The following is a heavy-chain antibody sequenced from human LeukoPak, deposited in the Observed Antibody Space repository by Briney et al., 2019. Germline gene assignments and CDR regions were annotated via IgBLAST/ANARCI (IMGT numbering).Heavy chain of an antibody. J-gene: IGHJ4*02. Sequence: PGGSLKLSCAASGFNFSGSAIHWVRQASGKGLEWVGRTRNKAHNYATAYGASVQGRFSISRDESKTTAYLQMNSLKTEDTAVYYCTTLNYVWGTYPPDYWSQGTLVTVSS. CDR3: TTLNYVWGTYPPDY. V-gene: IGHV3-73*01. D-gene: IGHD3-16*02. CDR2: TRNKAHNYAT. CDR1: GFNFSGSA.